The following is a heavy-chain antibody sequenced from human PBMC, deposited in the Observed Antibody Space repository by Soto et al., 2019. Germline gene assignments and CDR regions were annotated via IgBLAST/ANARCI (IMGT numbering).Heavy chain of an antibody. D-gene: IGHD1-20*01. Sequence: QVQLVQSGAEVKKPGASVKVSCKASGYTFTSYGISWVRQAPGQGLEWMGWISAYNGNTNDAQKLQGKITMTTDTSTSTAYLERRSLSSDGTAGYYCARVRHYKWNRGEDYWGQGTLLTVSS. CDR2: ISAYNGNT. V-gene: IGHV1-18*01. CDR3: ARVRHYKWNRGEDY. CDR1: GYTFTSYG. J-gene: IGHJ4*02.